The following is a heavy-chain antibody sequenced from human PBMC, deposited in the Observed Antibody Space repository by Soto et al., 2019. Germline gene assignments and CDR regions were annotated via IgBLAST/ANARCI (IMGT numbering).Heavy chain of an antibody. V-gene: IGHV4-59*12. Sequence: SETLSLTCTVSGGSISCYYWSWIRQPPGKGLEWIGYIYYSGSTNYNPSLKSRVTISVDTSKNQFSLKLTSVTAAGTAVYYCARDKITGLFDYWGQGTLVTVSS. J-gene: IGHJ4*02. CDR1: GGSISCYY. CDR2: IYYSGST. CDR3: ARDKITGLFDY. D-gene: IGHD2-8*02.